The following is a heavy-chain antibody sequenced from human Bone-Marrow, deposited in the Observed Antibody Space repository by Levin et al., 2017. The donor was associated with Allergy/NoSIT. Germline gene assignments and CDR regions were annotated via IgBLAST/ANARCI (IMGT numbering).Heavy chain of an antibody. CDR2: IIPFANLA. CDR3: ARGAEQSPAIFDH. V-gene: IGHV1-69*02. J-gene: IGHJ4*02. D-gene: IGHD1/OR15-1a*01. Sequence: PGASVKVSCRASGDSFIRYTFSWVRQAPGQGLEWMGRIIPFANLADYAQRFQGRVTITSDKSTDTVYMELSTLRYEDTAVYWCARGAEQSPAIFDHWGQGTLLTVSS. CDR1: GDSFIRYT.